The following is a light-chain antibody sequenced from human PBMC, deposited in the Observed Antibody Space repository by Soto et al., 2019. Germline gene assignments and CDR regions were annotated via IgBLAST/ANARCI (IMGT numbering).Light chain of an antibody. CDR3: SSYTSSSILEV. J-gene: IGLJ1*01. CDR1: SSDVGGHNF. CDR2: DVS. Sequence: QSALTQPASVSGSPGQSVTISCTGTSSDVGGHNFVSWYQHHPGKAPQLIISDVSNRPSGVSNRFSGSKSDNTASLTISGLQAEDEADYYCSSYTSSSILEVFGTGTKLTVL. V-gene: IGLV2-14*03.